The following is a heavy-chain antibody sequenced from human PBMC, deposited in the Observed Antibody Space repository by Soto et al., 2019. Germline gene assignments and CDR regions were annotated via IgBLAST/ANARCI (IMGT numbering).Heavy chain of an antibody. D-gene: IGHD6-13*01. CDR1: GFSLSISGMR. V-gene: IGHV2-70*04. CDR2: IDWDDDK. CDR3: TSVAAAGIDY. Sequence: SGPTLVNPTQTLTLTCTFSGFSLSISGMRVSWIRQPPGRALEWLARIDWDDDKFYSTSLKTRLTISKDTSKNQVVLTMTNMDPVDTATYYCTSVAAAGIDYWGQGTLVTVSS. J-gene: IGHJ4*02.